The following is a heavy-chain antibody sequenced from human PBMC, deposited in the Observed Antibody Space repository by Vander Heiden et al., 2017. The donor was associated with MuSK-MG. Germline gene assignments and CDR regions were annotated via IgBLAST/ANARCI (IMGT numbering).Heavy chain of an antibody. CDR3: ARRLNCSGGSCYGGWFDP. J-gene: IGHJ5*02. D-gene: IGHD2-15*01. V-gene: IGHV4-38-2*01. CDR2: IYHSGST. CDR1: GYSISSGYY. Sequence: QVQLQESGPGLVKPSETLSLTCAVSGYSISSGYYWGWIRQPPGKGLEWIGSIYHSGSTYYNPSLKMRVTISVDTSKNQFSLKLSSVTAADTAVYYCARRLNCSGGSCYGGWFDPWGQGTLVTVSS.